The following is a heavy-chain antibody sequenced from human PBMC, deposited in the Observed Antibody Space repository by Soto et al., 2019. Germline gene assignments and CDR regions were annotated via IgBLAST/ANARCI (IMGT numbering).Heavy chain of an antibody. V-gene: IGHV1-18*01. J-gene: IGHJ5*02. Sequence: QVQLVQSGAEVKKPGASVKVSCKASGYTFTSYGISWVRQAPGQGLEWMGWISAYNGNTNYAQKLQGRVTMTTDTSTSTAYMELRSLRSDDTSGYYCARVRVGGATGKGGYWFDPWGQGTLVTVSS. CDR3: ARVRVGGATGKGGYWFDP. CDR1: GYTFTSYG. CDR2: ISAYNGNT. D-gene: IGHD1-26*01.